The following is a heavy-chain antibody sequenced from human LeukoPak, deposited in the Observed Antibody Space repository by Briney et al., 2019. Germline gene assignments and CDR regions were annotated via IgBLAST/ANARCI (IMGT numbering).Heavy chain of an antibody. D-gene: IGHD2-2*01. V-gene: IGHV3-7*01. CDR2: INLDGSEK. CDR3: ARDSERSSSFAFDI. CDR1: GFTFNTYA. Sequence: GGSLRLSCAASGFTFNTYAMSWVRQAPGKGLEWVANINLDGSEKYYVDSLMGRFAVSRDNAKNSLYLQINSLRAEDTAVYFCARDSERSSSFAFDIWGQGTMVTVSS. J-gene: IGHJ3*02.